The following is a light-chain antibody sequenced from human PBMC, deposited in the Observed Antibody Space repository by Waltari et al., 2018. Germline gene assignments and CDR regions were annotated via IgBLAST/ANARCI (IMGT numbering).Light chain of an antibody. CDR2: DVA. Sequence: QSALTQPRLVSGSPGQSVTLSCTGSGRDGGDYNQVSWYQQHPGKAPNVVIYDVANRPSRVPDRFSGSRSGNSASLTISGLQAEDEADYYCCSYAGTWVFGGGTKLTVL. CDR1: GRDGGDYNQ. J-gene: IGLJ3*02. CDR3: CSYAGTWV. V-gene: IGLV2-11*01.